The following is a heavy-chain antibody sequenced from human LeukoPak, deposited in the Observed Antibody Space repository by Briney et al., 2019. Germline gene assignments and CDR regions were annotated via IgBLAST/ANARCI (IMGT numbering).Heavy chain of an antibody. Sequence: GESLKISCKGSGYTFTRNWIGWVRQMPGKGLEWMGIIYPGDTGTRYSPSFQGQVTISADKSISTAYLQWSRLKASDTAMYYCARGEYSSSPFDYWGQGTLVTVSS. D-gene: IGHD6-13*01. CDR1: GYTFTRNW. CDR3: ARGEYSSSPFDY. V-gene: IGHV5-51*01. J-gene: IGHJ4*02. CDR2: IYPGDTGT.